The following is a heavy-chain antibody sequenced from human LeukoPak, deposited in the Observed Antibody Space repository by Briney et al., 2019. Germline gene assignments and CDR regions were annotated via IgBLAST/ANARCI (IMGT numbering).Heavy chain of an antibody. J-gene: IGHJ3*02. CDR1: GFTFDDYA. CDR2: ISWNSGSI. CDR3: TKAKIPFIGIVPLTIGDDAFDI. Sequence: PGGSLRLSCAASGFTFDDYAMHWVRQAPGKGLEWVSGISWNSGSIGYADSVKGRFTISRDNAKNSLYLQMNSLRAEDTALYYCTKAKIPFIGIVPLTIGDDAFDIWGQGTMVTVSS. D-gene: IGHD2/OR15-2a*01. V-gene: IGHV3-9*01.